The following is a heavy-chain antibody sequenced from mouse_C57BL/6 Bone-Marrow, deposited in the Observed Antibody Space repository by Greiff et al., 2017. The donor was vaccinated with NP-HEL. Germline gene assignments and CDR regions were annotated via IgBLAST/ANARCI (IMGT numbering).Heavy chain of an antibody. Sequence: ESGPELVKPGASVKISCKASGYAFSSSWMNWVKQRPGKGLEWIGRIYPGDGDTNYNGKFKGKATLTADKSSSTAYMQLSSLTSEDSAVYFCARGHGYYYAMDYWGQGTSVTVSS. V-gene: IGHV1-82*01. CDR3: ARGHGYYYAMDY. CDR1: GYAFSSSW. D-gene: IGHD2-2*01. CDR2: IYPGDGDT. J-gene: IGHJ4*01.